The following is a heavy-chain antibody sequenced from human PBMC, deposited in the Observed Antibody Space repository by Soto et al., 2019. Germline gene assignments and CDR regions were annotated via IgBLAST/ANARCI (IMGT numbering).Heavy chain of an antibody. CDR1: GFTVSSNY. D-gene: IGHD3-10*01. CDR2: IYSGGST. J-gene: IGHJ6*02. CDR3: ARGGLVRGVIIGPPYYYGMDV. Sequence: GGSLRLSCAASGFTVSSNYMSWVRQAPGKGLEWVSVIYSGGSTYYADSVKGRFTISRDNSKNTLYLQMNSLRAEDTAVYYCARGGLVRGVIIGPPYYYGMDVWGQGTTVTVSS. V-gene: IGHV3-53*01.